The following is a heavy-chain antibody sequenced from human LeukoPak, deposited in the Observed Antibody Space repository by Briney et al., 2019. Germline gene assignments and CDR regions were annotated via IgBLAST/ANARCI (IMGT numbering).Heavy chain of an antibody. CDR2: INPNSGGT. CDR3: ARNLGYCSSTSCYGLWAFDI. Sequence: ASVKVSCKASGYTFTGYYMHWVQQAPGQGLEWMGWINPNSGGTNYAQKFQGWVTMTRDTSISTAYMELSRLRSDDTAVYYCARNLGYCSSTSCYGLWAFDIWGQGTMVTVSS. V-gene: IGHV1-2*04. CDR1: GYTFTGYY. J-gene: IGHJ3*02. D-gene: IGHD2-2*01.